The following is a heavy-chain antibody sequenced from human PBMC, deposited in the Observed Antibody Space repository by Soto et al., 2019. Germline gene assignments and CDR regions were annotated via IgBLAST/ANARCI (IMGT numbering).Heavy chain of an antibody. CDR3: ARDQTPGQYSSGWYRERGMDV. CDR2: ISYDGSNK. Sequence: GGSLRLSCAASGFTFSSYAMHWVRQAPGKGLEWVAVISYDGSNKYYADSVKGRFTISRDNSKNTLYLQMNSLRAEDTAVYYCARDQTPGQYSSGWYRERGMDVWGQGTTVTVSS. V-gene: IGHV3-30-3*01. J-gene: IGHJ6*02. CDR1: GFTFSSYA. D-gene: IGHD6-19*01.